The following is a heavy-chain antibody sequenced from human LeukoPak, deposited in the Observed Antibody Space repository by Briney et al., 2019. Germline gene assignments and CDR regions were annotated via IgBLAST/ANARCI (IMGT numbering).Heavy chain of an antibody. CDR1: GYTFNKYY. V-gene: IGHV1-2*02. J-gene: IGHJ4*02. CDR2: INPNSGDT. CDR3: ARVTPQFFDF. D-gene: IGHD2-15*01. Sequence: ASVKVSCKASGYTFNKYYIHWVRQVPGQGLEWMGWINPNSGDTKSAQKFQDRVTMTRDTSITTAYMELSRLGSDDTAIYYCARVTPQFFDFWGQGTLVTVSS.